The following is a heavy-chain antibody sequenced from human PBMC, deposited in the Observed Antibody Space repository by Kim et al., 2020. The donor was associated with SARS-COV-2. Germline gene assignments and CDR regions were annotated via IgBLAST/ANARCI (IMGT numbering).Heavy chain of an antibody. J-gene: IGHJ6*02. CDR2: IIPIFGTA. Sequence: SVKVSCKASGGTFSSYAISWVRQAPGQGLEWMGGIIPIFGTANYAQKFQGRVTITADESTSTAYMELSSLRSEDTAVYYCARTGWRSGYCRPNCYYYGMDVCGQGTTVTVSS. CDR3: ARTGWRSGYCRPNCYYYGMDV. V-gene: IGHV1-69*13. D-gene: IGHD3-3*01. CDR1: GGTFSSYA.